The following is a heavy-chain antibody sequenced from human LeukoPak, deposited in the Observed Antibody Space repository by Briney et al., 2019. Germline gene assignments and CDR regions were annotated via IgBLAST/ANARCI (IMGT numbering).Heavy chain of an antibody. D-gene: IGHD3-16*01. CDR1: GGTFSSYA. CDR2: IIPIFGTA. J-gene: IGHJ4*02. V-gene: IGHV1-69*05. CDR3: ARDHEVLGLGY. Sequence: SVKVSCKASGGTFSSYAISWVRQAPGQGLEWMGGIIPIFGTANYAQKLQGRVTITTDESTSTAYMELSSLRSEDTAVYYCARDHEVLGLGYWGQGTLVTVSS.